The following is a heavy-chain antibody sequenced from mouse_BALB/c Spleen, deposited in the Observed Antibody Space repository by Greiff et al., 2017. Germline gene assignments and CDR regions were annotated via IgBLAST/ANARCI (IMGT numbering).Heavy chain of an antibody. CDR2: ISSGGSYT. Sequence: EVMLVESGGDLVKPGGSLKLSCAASGFTFSSYGMSWVRQTPDKRLEWVATISSGGSYTYYPDSVKGRFTISRDNAKNTLYLQMSSLKSEDTAMYYCAREYYGSSYGYAMDYWGQGTSVTVSS. CDR3: AREYYGSSYGYAMDY. CDR1: GFTFSSYG. J-gene: IGHJ4*01. D-gene: IGHD1-1*01. V-gene: IGHV5-6*01.